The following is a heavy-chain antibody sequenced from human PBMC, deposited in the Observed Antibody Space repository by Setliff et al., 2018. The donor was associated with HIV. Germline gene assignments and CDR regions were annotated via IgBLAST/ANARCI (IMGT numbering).Heavy chain of an antibody. CDR2: SSGSRGYM. J-gene: IGHJ4*02. D-gene: IGHD6-25*01. V-gene: IGHV3-21*01. CDR1: GFTFSTYS. Sequence: GGSLRLSCAASGFTFSTYSMNWVRQSPGKGLEWVSYSSGSRGYMYYADSVKGRFTISRDNAKNSRYLQMNGLRAEHTAVYYCARDPRLTAKPFYFVCWGQGTLVAVSS. CDR3: ARDPRLTAKPFYFVC.